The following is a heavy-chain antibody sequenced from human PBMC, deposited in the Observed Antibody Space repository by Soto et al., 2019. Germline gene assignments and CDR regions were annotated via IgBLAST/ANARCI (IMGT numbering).Heavy chain of an antibody. CDR3: ARGGISHWAHLYLLAV. CDR1: GGSFSGYY. J-gene: IGHJ6*03. Sequence: SETLSLTCAVYGGSFSGYYWSWIRQPPGKGLEWIGEINHSGSTNYNPSLKSRVTISVDTSKNQFSLTLNSVTAADTATYYCARGGISHWAHLYLLAVWDRGTTVTVS. CDR2: INHSGST. V-gene: IGHV4-34*01. D-gene: IGHD2-21*01.